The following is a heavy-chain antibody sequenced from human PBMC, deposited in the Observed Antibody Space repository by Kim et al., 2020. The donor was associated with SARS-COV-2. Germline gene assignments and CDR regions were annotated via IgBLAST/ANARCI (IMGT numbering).Heavy chain of an antibody. CDR2: ASGSGAIT. CDR1: GFSFSDYA. J-gene: IGHJ5*02. V-gene: IGHV3-23*01. D-gene: IGHD6-19*01. CDR3: AKERVIILAGIRTSWFAP. Sequence: GGSLRLSCAASGFSFSDYAMSWVRQAPGKGLEWVSTASGSGAITYYSDSVKGRFTISRDNSNNTVFLQMSSLRAEDTATYYCAKERVIILAGIRTSWFAPWGRGNLVTVSS.